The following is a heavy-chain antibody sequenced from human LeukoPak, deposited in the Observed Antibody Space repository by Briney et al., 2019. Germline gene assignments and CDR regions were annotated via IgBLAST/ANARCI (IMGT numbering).Heavy chain of an antibody. D-gene: IGHD3-3*01. V-gene: IGHV3-23*01. CDR2: ISGSGGST. Sequence: GGSLRLSCAASGFTFSSYAMSWVRQAPGKGLEWVSAISGSGGSTYYADSVKGRFTISRDNSKNTLYLQMNSLGAEDTAVYYCAKDQVLRFLEWTHYGMDVWGQGTTVTVSS. J-gene: IGHJ6*02. CDR1: GFTFSSYA. CDR3: AKDQVLRFLEWTHYGMDV.